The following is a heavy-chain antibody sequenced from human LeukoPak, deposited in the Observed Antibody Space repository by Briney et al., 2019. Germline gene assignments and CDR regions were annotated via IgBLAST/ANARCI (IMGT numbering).Heavy chain of an antibody. CDR3: ARDLHYAFDI. CDR1: GFTFSSYG. V-gene: IGHV3-48*02. J-gene: IGHJ3*02. Sequence: GGSLRLSCAASGFTFSSYGMHWVRQAPGKGLEWVSHIYSSDTTYADSVKGRFTISRDNAKNSLYLQMNSLRDEDTAVYYCARDLHYAFDIWGQGTMVTASS. CDR2: IYSSDTT. D-gene: IGHD3-10*01.